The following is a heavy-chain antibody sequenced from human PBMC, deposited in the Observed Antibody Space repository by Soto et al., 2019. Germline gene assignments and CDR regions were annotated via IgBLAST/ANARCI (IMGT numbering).Heavy chain of an antibody. CDR3: ARSRGTDFWSGYGYYYYGMDV. CDR2: VHHRGST. D-gene: IGHD3-3*01. CDR1: GDSISSTNW. Sequence: PSETLSLTCAVSGDSISSTNWWTWVRQPPGKGLEWIGEVHHRGSTNYRSSLQSRVTISVDKSNNQFSLKLSSVTAADTAVYYCARSRGTDFWSGYGYYYYGMDVWGQGTTVTVSS. J-gene: IGHJ6*02. V-gene: IGHV4-4*02.